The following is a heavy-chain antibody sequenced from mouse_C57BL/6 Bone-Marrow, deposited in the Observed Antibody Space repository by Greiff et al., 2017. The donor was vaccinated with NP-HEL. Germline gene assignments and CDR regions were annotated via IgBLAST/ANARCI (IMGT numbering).Heavy chain of an antibody. V-gene: IGHV1-26*01. CDR1: GYTFTDYY. Sequence: EVQLHQSGPELVKPGASVKISCKASGYTFTDYYMNWVKQSHGKSLEWIGDINPNNGGTSYNQKFKGKATLTVDKSSSTAYMELRSLTSEDSAVYYCARRVSMDYWGQGTSVTVSS. CDR3: ARRVSMDY. CDR2: INPNNGGT. J-gene: IGHJ4*01.